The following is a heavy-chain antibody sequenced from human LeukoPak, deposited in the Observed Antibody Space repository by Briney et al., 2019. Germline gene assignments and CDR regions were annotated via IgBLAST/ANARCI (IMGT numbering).Heavy chain of an antibody. CDR1: GCIFVTYA. Sequence: GGSLRLSCSASGCIFVTYALNWFGQAPGKGLEGVSYISRSGDSTLYADSVKGRFTISRDNAKNSVYLQMSSLRGEDTAMYYCVRSLFDRLMRDWGQGTLVTVSS. J-gene: IGHJ4*02. CDR2: ISRSGDST. CDR3: VRSLFDRLMRD. D-gene: IGHD2-8*01. V-gene: IGHV3-48*04.